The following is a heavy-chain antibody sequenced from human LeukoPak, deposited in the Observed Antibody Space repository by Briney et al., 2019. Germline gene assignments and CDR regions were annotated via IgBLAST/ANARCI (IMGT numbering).Heavy chain of an antibody. V-gene: IGHV4-39*01. J-gene: IGHJ4*02. CDR1: GGSISTSSNY. CDR3: ARQRRSTASSDVRFY. D-gene: IGHD6-6*01. Sequence: SETLPPTCAVSGGSISTSSNYWGWIRQPPGKGLEWIGNIYYSGSTDYNPSLKSRVTISVDTSKNQFSLKLSSVTAADTAVYYCARQRRSTASSDVRFYWAQGTLVTVSS. CDR2: IYYSGST.